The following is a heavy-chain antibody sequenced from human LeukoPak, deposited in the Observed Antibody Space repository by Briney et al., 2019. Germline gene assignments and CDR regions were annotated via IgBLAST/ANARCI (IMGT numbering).Heavy chain of an antibody. J-gene: IGHJ4*02. CDR1: GFTFSSYA. CDR3: ANGGATTSYFGY. Sequence: PGGSLRLSCAASGFTFSSYAMSWVRQAPGKGLEWVSAISGSGGSTYHADSVKGRFTISRDNSKNTLYLQMNSLRAEDTAVYYCANGGATTSYFGYWGQGTLVTVSS. V-gene: IGHV3-23*01. CDR2: ISGSGGST. D-gene: IGHD1-26*01.